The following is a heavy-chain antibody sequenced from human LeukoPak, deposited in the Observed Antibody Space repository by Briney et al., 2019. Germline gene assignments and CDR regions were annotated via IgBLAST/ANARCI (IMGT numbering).Heavy chain of an antibody. CDR2: ISGSGGST. V-gene: IGHV3-23*01. Sequence: GGSLRLSCAASGFTFSSYAMSWVRQAPGKGLEWVSAISGSGGSTYYADSVKGRFTISRDNSKNTLYLQMNSLRAEDTAVYYCGKDMVTFGGVMGGGFDYGGQGTLVTVSS. CDR3: GKDMVTFGGVMGGGFDY. D-gene: IGHD3-16*01. CDR1: GFTFSSYA. J-gene: IGHJ4*02.